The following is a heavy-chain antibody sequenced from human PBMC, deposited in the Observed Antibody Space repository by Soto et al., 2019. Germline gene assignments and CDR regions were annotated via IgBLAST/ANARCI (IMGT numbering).Heavy chain of an antibody. CDR1: GGSISSGDYY. V-gene: IGHV4-30-4*01. CDR3: ASEGGYKSDFDY. Sequence: PSETLSLTCTVSGGSISSGDYYWSWIRQPPGKGLEWIGYIYYSGSTYYNPSLKSRVTISVDTSKNQFSLKLSSVTAADTAVYYCASEGGYKSDFDYCGQGTLVTVYS. D-gene: IGHD5-12*01. CDR2: IYYSGST. J-gene: IGHJ4*02.